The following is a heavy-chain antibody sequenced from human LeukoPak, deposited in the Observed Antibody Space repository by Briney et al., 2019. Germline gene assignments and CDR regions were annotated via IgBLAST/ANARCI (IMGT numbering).Heavy chain of an antibody. CDR3: AKVRSIAAAGEFDY. CDR1: GFNVSSKY. Sequence: PGGSLRLSCTASGFNVSSKYMNWVRQAPGKGLEWVAVIYSGGSTHYADSVKGRITVSRDNSKNTPYLQMNSLRAEDTAVYYCAKVRSIAAAGEFDYWGQGTLVTVSS. J-gene: IGHJ4*02. V-gene: IGHV3-53*05. D-gene: IGHD6-13*01. CDR2: IYSGGST.